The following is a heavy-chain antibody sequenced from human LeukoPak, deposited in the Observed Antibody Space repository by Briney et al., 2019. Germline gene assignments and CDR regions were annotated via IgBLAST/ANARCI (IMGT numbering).Heavy chain of an antibody. V-gene: IGHV3-21*01. J-gene: IGHJ5*02. CDR2: ISSSSSYI. D-gene: IGHD2-2*01. CDR3: ARDRVVPADNNWFDP. Sequence: GGSLRLSCTASGFTFSNYWMFWVRQAPGKGLEWVSSISSSSSYIYYADSVKGRFTISRDNAKNSLYLQMNSLRAEDTAVYYCARDRVVPADNNWFDPWGQGTLVTVSS. CDR1: GFTFSNYW.